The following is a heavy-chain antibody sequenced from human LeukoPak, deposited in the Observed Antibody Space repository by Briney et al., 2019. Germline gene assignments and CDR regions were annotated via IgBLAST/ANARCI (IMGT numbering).Heavy chain of an antibody. CDR1: GGSISSYY. CDR2: IYTSGST. V-gene: IGHV4-4*07. Sequence: SETLSLTCTVSGGSISSYYWSWIRQPAGKGLEWIGRIYTSGSTNYNPSLKGRVTMSVDTSKNQFSLKLSSVTAADTAMYYCAKTVTTLFRDAFDIWGQGTMVTVSS. J-gene: IGHJ3*02. CDR3: AKTVTTLFRDAFDI. D-gene: IGHD4-17*01.